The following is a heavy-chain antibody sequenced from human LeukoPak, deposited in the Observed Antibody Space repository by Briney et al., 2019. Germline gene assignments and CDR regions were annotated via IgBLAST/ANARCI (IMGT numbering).Heavy chain of an antibody. D-gene: IGHD3-3*01. CDR3: ATDRGWRTSGYYLYYLEY. Sequence: GGSLRLSCAASGFTFSSYAMHWVRQAPGKGLEWVAVISYDGSNKYYADSVKGRFTISRDNSKNTLYLQMNSLRAEDTAVYYCATDRGWRTSGYYLYYLEYWGQGTLVTYSS. J-gene: IGHJ4*02. CDR1: GFTFSSYA. CDR2: ISYDGSNK. V-gene: IGHV3-30*04.